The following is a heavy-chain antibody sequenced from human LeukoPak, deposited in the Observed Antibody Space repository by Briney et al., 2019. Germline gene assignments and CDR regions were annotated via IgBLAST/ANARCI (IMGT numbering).Heavy chain of an antibody. V-gene: IGHV3-33*08. CDR2: IWYDGSNK. CDR3: AALAVAGPFDY. J-gene: IGHJ4*02. CDR1: GFTFSSYS. D-gene: IGHD6-19*01. Sequence: PGGSLRLSCAASGFTFSSYSMNWVRQAPGKGLEWVAVIWYDGSNKYYADSVKGRFTISRDNSKNTLYLQMNSLRAEDTAVYYCAALAVAGPFDYWGQGTLVTVSS.